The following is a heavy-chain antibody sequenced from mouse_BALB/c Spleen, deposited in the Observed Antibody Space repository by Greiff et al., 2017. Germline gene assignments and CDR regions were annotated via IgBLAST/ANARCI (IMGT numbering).Heavy chain of an antibody. V-gene: IGHV14-3*02. CDR2: IDPANGNT. J-gene: IGHJ3*01. D-gene: IGHD2-10*02. CDR3: AGSGYGNSWFAY. CDR1: GFNIKDTY. Sequence: VQLQQSGAELVKPGASVKLSCTASGFNIKDTYMHWVKQRPEQGLEWIGRIDPANGNTKYDPKFQGKATITADTSSNTAYLQLSSLTSEDTAVYYCAGSGYGNSWFAYWGQGTLVTVSA.